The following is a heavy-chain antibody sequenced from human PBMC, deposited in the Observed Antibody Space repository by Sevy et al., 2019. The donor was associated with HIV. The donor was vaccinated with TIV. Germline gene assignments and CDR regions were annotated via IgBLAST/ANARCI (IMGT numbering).Heavy chain of an antibody. Sequence: GGFLRLSCAASGFTFSDYAMRWVRQVPGKGLEWVSGISWNSGAIGYADSVKGRFTISRDNGQNSLYLQMNSLRIDDTALYYCGRAHGYCVVNSCFGGSINAFDILGQGTMVTVSS. D-gene: IGHD2-15*01. V-gene: IGHV3-9*01. CDR3: GRAHGYCVVNSCFGGSINAFDI. CDR1: GFTFSDYA. J-gene: IGHJ3*02. CDR2: ISWNSGAI.